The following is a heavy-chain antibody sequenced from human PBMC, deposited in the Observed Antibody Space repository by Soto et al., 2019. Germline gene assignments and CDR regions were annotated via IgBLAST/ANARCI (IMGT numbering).Heavy chain of an antibody. D-gene: IGHD6-13*01. CDR3: ARDLRAAGRPGMDV. J-gene: IGHJ6*02. Sequence: QVQLVQSGAEVKKPGSSVKVSCKASGGSFSSYAISWVRQAPGQGLEWMGGIIPIVGTGNYAQNFQGRVTITADESTSTAYMELSRLRSEDTATYYFARDLRAAGRPGMDVWGQGTTVTVSS. CDR2: IIPIVGTG. CDR1: GGSFSSYA. V-gene: IGHV1-69*01.